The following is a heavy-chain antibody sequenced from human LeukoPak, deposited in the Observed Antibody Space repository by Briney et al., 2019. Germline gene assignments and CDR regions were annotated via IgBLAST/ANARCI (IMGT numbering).Heavy chain of an antibody. J-gene: IGHJ6*03. Sequence: GESLKISCKGSGYSFTSYWLGWVRQMPGKGLEWMGVIYPGDSHTTYSSSFQGQVTISADKSISTAYLQWSSLKASDTAMYYCARQGPDFYYYYMDVWGKGTTVTVSS. V-gene: IGHV5-51*01. CDR1: GYSFTSYW. CDR2: IYPGDSHT. CDR3: ARQGPDFYYYYMDV.